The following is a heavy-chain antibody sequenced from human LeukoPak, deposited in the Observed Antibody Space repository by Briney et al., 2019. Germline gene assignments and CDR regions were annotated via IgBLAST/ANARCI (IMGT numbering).Heavy chain of an antibody. Sequence: GGSLRLSCAASGFTFSSYTMSWVRQAPGKGLEWVSTITTSDGNTYYADSVKGRFSVSRDNSKSTLLLQMNSRTAEETAVYNHAKDGGPWVSAPWTDSWGRRTLVTVSS. CDR1: GFTFSSYT. J-gene: IGHJ5*01. CDR2: ITTSDGNT. D-gene: IGHD3-16*01. CDR3: AKDGGPWVSAPWTDS. V-gene: IGHV3-23*01.